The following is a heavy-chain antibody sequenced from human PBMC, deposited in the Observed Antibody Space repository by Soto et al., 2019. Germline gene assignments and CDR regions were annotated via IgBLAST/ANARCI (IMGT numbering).Heavy chain of an antibody. CDR3: ARMRGMLLGSFDV. CDR2: ILPVYDTT. CDR1: VGSFRNNA. J-gene: IGHJ3*01. V-gene: IGHV1-69*06. D-gene: IGHD3-16*01. Sequence: QEKLVQTGAEVKTPGSSVKVSCKISVGSFRNNAFSWVRQAPGQGLEWMGQILPVYDTTIYERKFEGRVTITADKSTTTIHMELATVRSDDTAVYYCARMRGMLLGSFDVWGPWPTFSVSS.